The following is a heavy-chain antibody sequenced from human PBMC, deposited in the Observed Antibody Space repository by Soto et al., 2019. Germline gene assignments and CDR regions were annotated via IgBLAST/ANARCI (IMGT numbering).Heavy chain of an antibody. CDR2: ISYDGSNK. V-gene: IGHV3-30*18. Sequence: GGSLRLSCAASGFTFSSYGMHWVRQAPGKGLEWVAVISYDGSNKYYADSVKGRFTISRDNSKYTLYLQMNSLRAEDTAVYYCAKDTTPAIAAPGSNIDYWGPGTLVTLSS. CDR1: GFTFSSYG. J-gene: IGHJ4*02. D-gene: IGHD6-13*01. CDR3: AKDTTPAIAAPGSNIDY.